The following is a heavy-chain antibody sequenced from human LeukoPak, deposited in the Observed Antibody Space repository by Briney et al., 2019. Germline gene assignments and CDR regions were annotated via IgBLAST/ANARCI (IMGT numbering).Heavy chain of an antibody. V-gene: IGHV3-33*08. D-gene: IGHD2-2*01. Sequence: GGSLRLSCVASGFTVSSNYMSWVRQAPGKGLEWVALIWYDGTNKYYADSVKGRFTISRDNSKNTLYLQMNSLRAEGTAVYYCARDYCSSTSCLFDYWGQGTLVTVSS. CDR2: IWYDGTNK. J-gene: IGHJ4*02. CDR3: ARDYCSSTSCLFDY. CDR1: GFTVSSNY.